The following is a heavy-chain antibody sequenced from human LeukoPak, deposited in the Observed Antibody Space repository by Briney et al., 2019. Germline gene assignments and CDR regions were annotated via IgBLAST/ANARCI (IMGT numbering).Heavy chain of an antibody. Sequence: SETLSLTCAVFGDSISSSNWWSWVRQPPGKGLEWIGEIYHGGTTNYNPSLKSRVTISIDKSKNHFSLNLSSVSAADTAVYYCATTTVTPNGDAFDIWGQGTLVTVSS. CDR2: IYHGGTT. D-gene: IGHD4-17*01. J-gene: IGHJ3*02. V-gene: IGHV4-4*02. CDR1: GDSISSSNW. CDR3: ATTTVTPNGDAFDI.